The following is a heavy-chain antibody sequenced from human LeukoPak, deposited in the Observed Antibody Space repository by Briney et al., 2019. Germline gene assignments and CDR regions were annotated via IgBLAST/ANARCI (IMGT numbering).Heavy chain of an antibody. CDR2: IYYSGIT. J-gene: IGHJ4*02. CDR3: ARDQSGSYISDY. D-gene: IGHD1-26*01. CDR1: GDSISSYY. V-gene: IGHV4-59*01. Sequence: KPSETLSLTCTVSGDSISSYYWRWIRQPPGKGLEWIGSIYYSGITSYNPSLKSRVIISVQTSKNQFSLRLSFVTAADTAVYYCARDQSGSYISDYWGQGTLVTVSS.